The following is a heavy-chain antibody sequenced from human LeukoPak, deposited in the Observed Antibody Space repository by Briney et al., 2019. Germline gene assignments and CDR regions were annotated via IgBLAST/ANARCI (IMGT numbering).Heavy chain of an antibody. D-gene: IGHD6-13*01. Sequence: PSETLSLTCTVSGGSISSYCWSWIRQPAGKGLEWIGRIYTSGSTNYNPSLKSRVTMSVDTSKNQFSLKLSSVTAADTAVYYCARESRYISSWYTDYWGQGTLVTVSS. CDR3: ARESRYISSWYTDY. CDR1: GGSISSYC. V-gene: IGHV4-4*07. CDR2: IYTSGST. J-gene: IGHJ4*02.